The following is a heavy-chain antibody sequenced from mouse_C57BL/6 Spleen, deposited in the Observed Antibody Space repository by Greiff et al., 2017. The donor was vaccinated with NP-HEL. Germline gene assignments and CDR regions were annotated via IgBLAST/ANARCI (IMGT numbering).Heavy chain of an antibody. CDR1: GYTFTEYT. CDR3: ATHEGAYYSPYYAMDY. CDR2: FYPGSGSI. V-gene: IGHV1-62-2*01. Sequence: VQLQQSGAELVKPGASVKLSCKASGYTFTEYTIHWVKQRSGQGLEWIGWFYPGSGSIKYNEKFKDKATLTADKSSSTGDMELSRVTSEDSAVDFGATHEGAYYSPYYAMDYWGQGTSVTVSS. J-gene: IGHJ4*01. D-gene: IGHD2-12*01.